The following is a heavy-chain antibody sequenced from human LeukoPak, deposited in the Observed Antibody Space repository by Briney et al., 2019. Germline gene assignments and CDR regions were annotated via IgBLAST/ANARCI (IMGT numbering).Heavy chain of an antibody. CDR1: GFTLSSNY. Sequence: GGSLSLSCAASGFTLSSNYMSWVRQAPGKGLEWVSVIYSGGSTYYADSVKGRFTIYRDNSKNTLYLQMNSLRAEDTAVYYCASSGSYYYFDYWGQGTLVTVSS. D-gene: IGHD1-26*01. CDR3: ASSGSYYYFDY. CDR2: IYSGGST. V-gene: IGHV3-66*02. J-gene: IGHJ4*02.